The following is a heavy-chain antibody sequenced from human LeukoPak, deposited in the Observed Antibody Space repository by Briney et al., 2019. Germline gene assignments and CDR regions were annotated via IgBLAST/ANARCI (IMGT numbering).Heavy chain of an antibody. Sequence: PGGSLRLSCKGSGYSFTNYWISWVRQMPGKGLEWMGRIDPSDSYTNYSPSFQGHVTISADKSISTAYLQWSSLEASDTVMYYCARLEVESDDYGDQVDYWGQGTLVTVSS. V-gene: IGHV5-10-1*01. J-gene: IGHJ4*02. D-gene: IGHD4-17*01. CDR3: ARLEVESDDYGDQVDY. CDR1: GYSFTNYW. CDR2: IDPSDSYT.